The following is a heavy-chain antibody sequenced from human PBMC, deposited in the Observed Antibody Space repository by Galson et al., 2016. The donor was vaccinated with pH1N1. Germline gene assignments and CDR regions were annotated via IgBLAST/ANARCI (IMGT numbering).Heavy chain of an antibody. CDR1: GYTFSGYY. CDR3: ARIFHSQSATCYSIKFDY. V-gene: IGHV1-2*02. CDR2: ITPHSGDI. J-gene: IGHJ4*02. D-gene: IGHD6-13*01. Sequence: SVKVSCKASGYTFSGYYITWLRQAPGQGLAWLGWITPHSGDINYAQDFQGRVTMTTDTSTTTAFLELSSLTSDDTAIYYCARIFHSQSATCYSIKFDYWGQATLVTVSS.